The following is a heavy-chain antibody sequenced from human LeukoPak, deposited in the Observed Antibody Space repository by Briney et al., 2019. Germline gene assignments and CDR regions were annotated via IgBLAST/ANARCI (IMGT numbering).Heavy chain of an antibody. CDR1: GYTFTGYY. Sequence: GASVKVSCKASGYTFTGYYMHWVRQAPGQGLEWMGWINPNSGGTNYAQKFQGRVTMTRDTSISTAYMELSRLRSDDTAVYYCARAQHGGMTGNNSLDYWGQGTLVTVSS. D-gene: IGHD1-20*01. V-gene: IGHV1-2*02. CDR3: ARAQHGGMTGNNSLDY. J-gene: IGHJ4*02. CDR2: INPNSGGT.